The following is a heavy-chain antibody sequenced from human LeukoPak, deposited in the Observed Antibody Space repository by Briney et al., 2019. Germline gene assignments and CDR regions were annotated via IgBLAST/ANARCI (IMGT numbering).Heavy chain of an antibody. CDR1: GFIFSSYR. CDR3: AKDPNSSGWLSAFDI. CDR2: ISYDGSNK. V-gene: IGHV3-30*18. J-gene: IGHJ3*02. D-gene: IGHD6-19*01. Sequence: GGSLTLSCAACGFIFSSYRMHGVRQAPGKGLEWLAVISYDGSNKYYADSVKGRFTISRDNSKNTLYLQMNSLRAEDTAVYYCAKDPNSSGWLSAFDIWGQGTMVTVSS.